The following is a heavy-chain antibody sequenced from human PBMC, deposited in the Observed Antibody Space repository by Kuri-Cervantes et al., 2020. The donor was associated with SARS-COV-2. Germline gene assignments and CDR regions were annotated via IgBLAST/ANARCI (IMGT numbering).Heavy chain of an antibody. CDR1: GYSFTGYW. CDR3: ARRAYGEQVDYYYMDV. CDR2: IYPGDSDT. V-gene: IGHV5-51*01. D-gene: IGHD4-17*01. J-gene: IGHJ6*03. Sequence: GGSLRLSCKGSGYSFTGYWIAWVRQMPGKGLECMGIIYPGDSDTRYSPSFQGQVTISADKSINTAYLQWSSLKASDTAMYYCARRAYGEQVDYYYMDVWGKGTTVTVSS.